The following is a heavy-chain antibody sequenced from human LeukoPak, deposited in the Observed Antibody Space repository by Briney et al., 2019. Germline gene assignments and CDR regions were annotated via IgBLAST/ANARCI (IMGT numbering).Heavy chain of an antibody. D-gene: IGHD3-16*01. V-gene: IGHV3-66*02. CDR1: GFTVSAKY. CDR3: ARDGGFGGPGGDNWFDS. Sequence: GGSLRLSCAASGFTVSAKYMSWVRQGPGKGLDWISSTYSDGGTNYADSVKDRFTISRDNSKNTLYLQMNSLRPEDTAVYYCARDGGFGGPGGDNWFDSWGQGALVTVSS. CDR2: TYSDGGT. J-gene: IGHJ5*01.